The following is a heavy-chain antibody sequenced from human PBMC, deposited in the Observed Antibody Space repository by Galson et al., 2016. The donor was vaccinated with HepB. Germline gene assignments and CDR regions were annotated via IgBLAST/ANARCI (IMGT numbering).Heavy chain of an antibody. CDR3: AIAPLGLQRFLEFDF. CDR1: NDSFSSGEYY. CDR2: IYYRGST. J-gene: IGHJ5*01. V-gene: IGHV4-30-4*01. Sequence: TLSITCTVSNDSFSSGEYYWNWIRQPPGKGLEWIGYIYYRGSTSYNPSLKSRLTISIDTSTNQFSLKLTSVTAADTAVYDCAIAPLGLQRFLEFDFWGPGTLVTVSS. D-gene: IGHD3-3*01.